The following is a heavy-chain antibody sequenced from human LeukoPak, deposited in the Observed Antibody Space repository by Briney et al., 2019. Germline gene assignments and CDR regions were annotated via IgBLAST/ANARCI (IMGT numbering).Heavy chain of an antibody. Sequence: SETLSLTCSVSGDSVSRSSSYWDWIRQPPGKGLEWIGTIYYSGSTYYSPSLKSRVTISVDPSNNQFSLNLRSVTAADTAVYYEARLRYYDGSVDLEWGQGTLLSVSS. J-gene: IGHJ1*01. D-gene: IGHD3-22*01. V-gene: IGHV4-39*01. CDR2: IYYSGST. CDR1: GDSVSRSSSY. CDR3: ARLRYYDGSVDLE.